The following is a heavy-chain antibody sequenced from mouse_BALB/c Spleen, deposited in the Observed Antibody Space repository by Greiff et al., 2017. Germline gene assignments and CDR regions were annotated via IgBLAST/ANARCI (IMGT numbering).Heavy chain of an antibody. CDR2: ISYDGSN. D-gene: IGHD2-1*01. CDR3: ARAGGNYDYYAMDY. V-gene: IGHV3-6*02. Sequence: EVQLQQSGPGLVKPSQSLSLTCSVTGYSITSGYYWNWIRQFPGNKLEWMGYISYDGSNNYNPSLKNRISITRDTSKNQFFLKLNSVTTEDTATYYCARAGGNYDYYAMDYWGQGTSVTVSS. J-gene: IGHJ4*01. CDR1: GYSITSGYY.